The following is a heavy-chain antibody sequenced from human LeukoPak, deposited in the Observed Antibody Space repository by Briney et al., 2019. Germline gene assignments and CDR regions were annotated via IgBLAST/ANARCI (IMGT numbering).Heavy chain of an antibody. J-gene: IGHJ6*03. D-gene: IGHD2-2*01. CDR3: ARPALYCSSTVCPPYMDV. V-gene: IGHV5-51*01. CDR1: GYTFTGDW. CDR2: IYPGDSDT. Sequence: GESLKISCKASGYTFTGDWIGWVRQMPGKGLEWMGIIYPGDSDTKYNAPFQGQVTISAYKSISTAYLQWGSLKASDTATYYCARPALYCSSTVCPPYMDVWGKGTTVTVSS.